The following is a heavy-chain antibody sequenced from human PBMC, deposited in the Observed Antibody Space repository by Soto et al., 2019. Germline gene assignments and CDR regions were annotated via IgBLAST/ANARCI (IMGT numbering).Heavy chain of an antibody. CDR1: GYPFTHYG. J-gene: IGHJ6*02. D-gene: IGHD3-16*01. Sequence: QVQLVQSGAEVKKPGASVRVSCKSSGYPFTHYGITWIRQAPGQGLEWMGWISPFNGNTNYGQTLQGRVTLTTDTSTSTVFMELRSLTSDDTAVYYCARDQSFARTYYYGIDVWGQGTTVTDSS. CDR2: ISPFNGNT. CDR3: ARDQSFARTYYYGIDV. V-gene: IGHV1-18*01.